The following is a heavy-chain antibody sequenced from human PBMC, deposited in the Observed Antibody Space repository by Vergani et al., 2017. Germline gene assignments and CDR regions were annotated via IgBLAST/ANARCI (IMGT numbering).Heavy chain of an antibody. CDR3: ARGGTAVAGTGTRYFDY. J-gene: IGHJ4*02. CDR1: GFTFSSYS. CDR2: ISSSSSYI. V-gene: IGHV3-21*01. D-gene: IGHD6-19*01. Sequence: EVQLVESGGGLVKPGGSLRLSCAASGFTFSSYSMNWVRQAPGKGLEWVSSISSSSSYIYYADSVKGRFTISRDNAKNSLYLQMNSLRAEDTAVYYCARGGTAVAGTGTRYFDYWGQGTLVTVSS.